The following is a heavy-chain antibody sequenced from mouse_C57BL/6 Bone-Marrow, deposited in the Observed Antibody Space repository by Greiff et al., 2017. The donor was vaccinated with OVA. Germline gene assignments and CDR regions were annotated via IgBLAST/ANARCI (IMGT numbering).Heavy chain of an antibody. Sequence: EVKLMESGAELVRPGASVKLSCTASGFNIKDYYMHWVKQRPEQGLEWIGWIDPENGDTEYASKFQGKATITADTSSNTAYLQLSSLTSEDTAVYYCTTGLRLLFDYWGQGTTLTVSS. V-gene: IGHV14-4*01. CDR2: IDPENGDT. CDR1: GFNIKDYY. D-gene: IGHD1-1*01. CDR3: TTGLRLLFDY. J-gene: IGHJ2*01.